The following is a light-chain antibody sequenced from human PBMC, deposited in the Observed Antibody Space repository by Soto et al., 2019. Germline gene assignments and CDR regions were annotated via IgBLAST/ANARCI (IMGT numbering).Light chain of an antibody. CDR2: AAS. J-gene: IGKJ1*01. CDR1: QGISTY. V-gene: IGKV1-39*01. CDR3: QQSNSITWT. Sequence: DIQLTRSPSSLSASVVDRVTITCRASQGISTYLNWYQQKPGKAPKVLIYAASSLQSGAPSRFSGSGSETDFTLTISSLQPEDFATYSCQQSNSITWTFGQGTKVDI.